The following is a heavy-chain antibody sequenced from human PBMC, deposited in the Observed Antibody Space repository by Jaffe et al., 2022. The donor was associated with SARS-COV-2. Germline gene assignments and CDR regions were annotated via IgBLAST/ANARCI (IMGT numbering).Heavy chain of an antibody. D-gene: IGHD6-13*01. CDR1: GFTFSSCA. CDR3: AKQIAGAATDF. V-gene: IGHV3-23*01. CDR2: VSATGRST. J-gene: IGHJ4*02. Sequence: EVQLLESGGGLVQPGGSLRLSCAASGFTFSSCAMSWVRQAPGKGLEWVSGVSATGRSTYYADSVKGRFTISRDNSKNTLCLQMNSLRAEDTAVYYCAKQIAGAATDFWGQGTLVTVSS.